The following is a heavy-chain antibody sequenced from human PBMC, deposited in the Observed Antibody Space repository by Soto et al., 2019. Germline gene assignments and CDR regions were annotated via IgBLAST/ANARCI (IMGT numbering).Heavy chain of an antibody. CDR1: GFTFSSYS. V-gene: IGHV3-48*01. CDR3: ARDSITIFGVVILFDY. Sequence: GGSLRLSCAASGFTFSSYSMNWVRQAPGKGLEWVSHISSSSSTIYYADSVKGRFTISRDNAKNSLYLQMNSLRAEDTAVYYCARDSITIFGVVILFDYWGQGTLVTVSS. D-gene: IGHD3-3*01. CDR2: ISSSSSTI. J-gene: IGHJ4*02.